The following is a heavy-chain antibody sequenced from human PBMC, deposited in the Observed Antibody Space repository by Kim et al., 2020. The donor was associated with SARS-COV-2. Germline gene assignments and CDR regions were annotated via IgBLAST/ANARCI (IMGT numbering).Heavy chain of an antibody. D-gene: IGHD5-18*01. V-gene: IGHV1-46*01. CDR1: GYTFTSYY. J-gene: IGHJ4*02. CDR2: INPSGGST. CDR3: ARDSPHEGIQPSYDY. Sequence: ASVKVSCKASGYTFTSYYMHWVRQAPGQGLEWMGIINPSGGSTSYAQKFQGRVTMTRDTSTSTVYMELSSLRSEDTAVYYCARDSPHEGIQPSYDYWGQGTLVTVSS.